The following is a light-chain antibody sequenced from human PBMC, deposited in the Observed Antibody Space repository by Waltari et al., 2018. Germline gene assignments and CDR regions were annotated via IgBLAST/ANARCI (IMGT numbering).Light chain of an antibody. J-gene: IGKJ1*01. CDR2: GAS. V-gene: IGKV3-20*01. CDR3: QHYVRLPAT. CDR1: QRVVTS. Sequence: EVVLTQSPGTLSLSPGERATLTCRSSQRVVTSLAWYQQKPGQAPRLIIFGASRRATGIPDRFSGSGSGTDFSLTISRLEPEDFAVYYCQHYVRLPATFGQGTKVEI.